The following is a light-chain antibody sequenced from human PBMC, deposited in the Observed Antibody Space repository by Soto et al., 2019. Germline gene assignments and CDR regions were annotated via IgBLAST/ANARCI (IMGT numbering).Light chain of an antibody. J-gene: IGLJ1*01. CDR1: ELGDKY. CDR3: QAWDSSTFYV. CDR2: QDN. Sequence: YELIQPPSVSVSPGQTASITCSGDELGDKYAFWYQQKPGQSPVLVIYQDNKRPSGIPERFSGSNSGNTATLTISGTQAMDEADYYCQAWDSSTFYVFGTGTKVTVL. V-gene: IGLV3-1*01.